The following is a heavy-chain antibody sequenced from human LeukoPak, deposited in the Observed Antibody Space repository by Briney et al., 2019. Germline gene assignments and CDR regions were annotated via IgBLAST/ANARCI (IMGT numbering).Heavy chain of an antibody. J-gene: IGHJ4*02. D-gene: IGHD2-2*01. V-gene: IGHV3-11*04. CDR1: GFTFSDYY. CDR3: ARDSDVVPAYYFDY. Sequence: KSGGSPRLSCAASGFTFSDYYMSWIRQAPGKGLEWVSYISSSGSTIYYADSVKGRFTISRDNAKNSLYLQMNSLRAEDTAVYYCARDSDVVPAYYFDYWGQGTLVTVSS. CDR2: ISSSGSTI.